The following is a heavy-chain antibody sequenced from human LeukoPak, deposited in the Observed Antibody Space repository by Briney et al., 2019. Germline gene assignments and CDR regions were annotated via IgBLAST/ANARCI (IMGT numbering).Heavy chain of an antibody. CDR3: ARWGGGADY. V-gene: IGHV3-64*01. Sequence: PGGSLRLSCAASGFTFGSYAMHWVRQAPVKGLEFVSAISSKGDITYYANSVKGRFIMSRDNSKNTLYLQMGSLRAEDMAVYYCARWGGGADYWGQGTLVTVSS. J-gene: IGHJ4*02. CDR1: GFTFGSYA. CDR2: ISSKGDIT. D-gene: IGHD3-10*01.